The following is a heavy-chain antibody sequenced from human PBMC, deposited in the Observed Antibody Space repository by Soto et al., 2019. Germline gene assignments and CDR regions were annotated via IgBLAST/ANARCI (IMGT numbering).Heavy chain of an antibody. Sequence: SETLSLTCTVSGGSISSGGYYWSWIRQHPGKGLEWIGYIYYSGSTYYNPSLKSRVTISVDTSKNQFSLKLSSVTAADTAVYYCARIDDSSGYHLRLVPWGQGTLVTVST. CDR1: GGSISSGGYY. CDR2: IYYSGST. D-gene: IGHD3-22*01. J-gene: IGHJ5*02. V-gene: IGHV4-31*03. CDR3: ARIDDSSGYHLRLVP.